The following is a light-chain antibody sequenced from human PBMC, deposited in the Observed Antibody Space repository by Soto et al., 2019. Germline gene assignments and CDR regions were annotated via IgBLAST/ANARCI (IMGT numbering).Light chain of an antibody. Sequence: DIVLTQSQGTLSLSPGERVTISCRASQSVSSNLAWYQQKPGQAPRLLIYGASRRATGIPDRFSGSGSGTDFTLTISRLEPEDFAVYYCQQYGSSPTFGQGTRLEIK. CDR2: GAS. CDR1: QSVSSN. J-gene: IGKJ5*01. CDR3: QQYGSSPT. V-gene: IGKV3-20*01.